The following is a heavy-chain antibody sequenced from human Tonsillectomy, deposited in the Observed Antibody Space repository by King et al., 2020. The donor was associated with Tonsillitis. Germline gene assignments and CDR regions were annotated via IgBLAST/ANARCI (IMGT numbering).Heavy chain of an antibody. Sequence: VQLVESGGGLVQPGGSLRLSCAASGFTFSIYAMSWVRQAPGKGLEWVSVISGSGGSTYYADSVKGRFTISRDNSKDTLSLQMNSLRAEDTAVYDCASIGVAGTAIDALDIWGQGKMVTVSS. J-gene: IGHJ3*02. CDR2: ISGSGGST. CDR3: ASIGVAGTAIDALDI. D-gene: IGHD6-19*01. CDR1: GFTFSIYA. V-gene: IGHV3-23*04.